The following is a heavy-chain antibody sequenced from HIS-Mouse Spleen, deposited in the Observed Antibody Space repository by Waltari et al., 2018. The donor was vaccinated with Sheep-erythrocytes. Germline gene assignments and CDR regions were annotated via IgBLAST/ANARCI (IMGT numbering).Heavy chain of an antibody. V-gene: IGHV3-21*01. CDR2: ISSSSSYI. D-gene: IGHD1-1*01. Sequence: EVQLVASGGGLVRPGGSLRLSCAASGFTFGSYRMNWVRQAPGKGLEWVSSISSSSSYIYYADSVKGRFTISRDNAKNSLYLQMNSLRAEDTAVYYCARDTGTDAFDIWGQGTMVTVSS. CDR3: ARDTGTDAFDI. CDR1: GFTFGSYR. J-gene: IGHJ3*02.